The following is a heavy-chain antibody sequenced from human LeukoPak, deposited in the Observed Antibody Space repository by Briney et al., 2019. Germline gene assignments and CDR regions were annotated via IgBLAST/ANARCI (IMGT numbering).Heavy chain of an antibody. Sequence: PSETLSLTCTVSGGSISSYYWSWIRQPPGKGLEWIGYIYYSGSTNYNPSLKSRVTISVDTSKNQFSLKLSSVTAADTAVYYCARSLGLSNFDYWGQGTLVTVSS. CDR2: IYYSGST. J-gene: IGHJ4*02. V-gene: IGHV4-59*08. CDR1: GGSISSYY. D-gene: IGHD3-16*01. CDR3: ARSLGLSNFDY.